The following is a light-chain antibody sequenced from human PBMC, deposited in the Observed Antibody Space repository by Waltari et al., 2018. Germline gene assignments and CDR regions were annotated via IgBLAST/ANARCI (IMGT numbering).Light chain of an antibody. CDR2: GAS. CDR1: QTIKSSH. J-gene: IGKJ2*01. V-gene: IGKV3-20*01. Sequence: ESVLTQSPGTLSLSPGERVTLSCRASQTIKSSHLAWYQQKAGQAPRLLSYGASSRATGIPDRFSGGGSGTDFTLTINRLQPEDFAVYHCQQYGSSPYTFGQGTKLAIK. CDR3: QQYGSSPYT.